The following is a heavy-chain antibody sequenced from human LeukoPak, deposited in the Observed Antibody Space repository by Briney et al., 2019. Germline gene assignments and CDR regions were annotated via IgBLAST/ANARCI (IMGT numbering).Heavy chain of an antibody. CDR1: GFTFSSYS. J-gene: IGHJ3*02. V-gene: IGHV3-21*04. CDR2: ISTRSIFI. D-gene: IGHD3-16*01. Sequence: SGGSLRLSCAASGFTFSSYSFNWVRQAPGKGLEWVSSISTRSIFIYYADSVKGRFTISRDNSKNTLYLQMNSLRAEDTAVYYCARGQAGGNDAFDIWGQGTMVTVSS. CDR3: ARGQAGGNDAFDI.